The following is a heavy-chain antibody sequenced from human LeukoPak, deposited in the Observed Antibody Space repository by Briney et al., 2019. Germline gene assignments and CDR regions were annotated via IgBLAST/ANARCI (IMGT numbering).Heavy chain of an antibody. V-gene: IGHV7-4-1*02. D-gene: IGHD3-10*02. CDR1: GYTFTSYA. CDR2: INTNTGNP. Sequence: ASVKVSCKASGYTFTSYAMNWVRQAPGQGLEWMGWINTNTGNPTYAQGFTGRFVFSLDTSVSTAYLQISSLKAEDTAVYYCARENLLYSGSYARIYYYYYGMDVWGQGTTVTVSS. CDR3: ARENLLYSGSYARIYYYYYGMDV. J-gene: IGHJ6*02.